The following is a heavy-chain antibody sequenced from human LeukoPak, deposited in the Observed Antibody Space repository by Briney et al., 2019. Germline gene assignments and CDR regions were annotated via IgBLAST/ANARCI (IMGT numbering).Heavy chain of an antibody. V-gene: IGHV4-59*12. CDR1: GGSISSYY. D-gene: IGHD5-12*01. CDR3: ASKSGYDHGAFDI. Sequence: SETLSLTCTVSGGSISSYYWSWIRQPPGKGLEWIGYIYYSGSTNYNPSLKSRVTISVDTSKTQFSLKLSSVTAADTAVYYCASKSGYDHGAFDIWGQGTMVTVSS. CDR2: IYYSGST. J-gene: IGHJ3*02.